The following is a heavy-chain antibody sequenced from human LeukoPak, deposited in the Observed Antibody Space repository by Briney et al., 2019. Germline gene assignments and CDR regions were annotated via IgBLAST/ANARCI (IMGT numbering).Heavy chain of an antibody. CDR2: IYYSGST. V-gene: IGHV4-59*01. CDR1: GGSISSYY. D-gene: IGHD5-18*01. Sequence: SETLSHTCTVSGGSISSYYWSWIRQPPGKGLEWIGYIYYSGSTNYNPSLKSRVTISVDTSKNQFSLKLSSVTAADTAVYYCARGGGYSYGRGLGYFDYWGQGTLVTVSS. CDR3: ARGGGYSYGRGLGYFDY. J-gene: IGHJ4*02.